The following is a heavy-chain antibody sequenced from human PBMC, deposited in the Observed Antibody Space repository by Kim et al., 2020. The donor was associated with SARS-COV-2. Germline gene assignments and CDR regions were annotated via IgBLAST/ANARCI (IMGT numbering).Heavy chain of an antibody. J-gene: IGHJ6*02. CDR2: ISAYNGNT. CDR3: ARGVFTVAGNGMYYYGMDV. Sequence: ASVKVSCKASGYTFTSYGISWVRQAPGQGLEWMGWISAYNGNTNYAQKLQGRVTMTTDTSTSTAYMELRSLRSDDTAVYYCARGVFTVAGNGMYYYGMDVWGQGTTVTVSS. CDR1: GYTFTSYG. D-gene: IGHD6-19*01. V-gene: IGHV1-18*04.